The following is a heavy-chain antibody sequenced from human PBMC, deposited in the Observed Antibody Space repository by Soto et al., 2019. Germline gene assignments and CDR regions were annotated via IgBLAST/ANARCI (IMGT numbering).Heavy chain of an antibody. CDR3: ARWRSVVAKYYFDY. J-gene: IGHJ4*02. V-gene: IGHV4-4*02. CDR1: GGSISSSNW. D-gene: IGHD2-2*01. Sequence: SETLSLTCAVSGGSISSSNWWSWVRQPPGKGLEWIGEIYHSGSTNYNPSLKSRVTISVDKSKNQFSLKLSSVTAADTAVYYCARWRSVVAKYYFDYWGQGTLVTVPS. CDR2: IYHSGST.